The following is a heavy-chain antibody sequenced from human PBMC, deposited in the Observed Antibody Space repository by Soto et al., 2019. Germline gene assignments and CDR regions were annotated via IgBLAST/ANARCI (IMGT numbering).Heavy chain of an antibody. Sequence: ETLSLTCAVSGGSISTSNWWSWVRQPPGKGLEWIGEVYHSGSTNYNPSFKSRVAMSVDKSKNQFSLKLNSVTAADTALYYCARTSTTATRFAHWGQGSLVTVSS. J-gene: IGHJ4*02. V-gene: IGHV4-4*02. D-gene: IGHD1-1*01. CDR3: ARTSTTATRFAH. CDR1: GGSISTSNW. CDR2: VYHSGST.